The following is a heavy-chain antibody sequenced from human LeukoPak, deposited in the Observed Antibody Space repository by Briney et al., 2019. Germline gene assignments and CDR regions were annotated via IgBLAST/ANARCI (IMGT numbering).Heavy chain of an antibody. CDR2: IYYSGST. CDR1: GGSISSYY. V-gene: IGHV4-59*01. Sequence: SETLSLTCTVSGGSISSYYWSWIRQPPGKGLEWIRYIYYSGSTNYNPSLKSRVTISLDTSKNQFSLKLSSVTAADTAVYYCARAVAGMNLLDYWGQGTLVTVSS. J-gene: IGHJ4*02. D-gene: IGHD6-19*01. CDR3: ARAVAGMNLLDY.